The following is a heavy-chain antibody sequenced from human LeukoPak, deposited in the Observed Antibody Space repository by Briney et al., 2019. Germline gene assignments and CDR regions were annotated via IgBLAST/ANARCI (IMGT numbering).Heavy chain of an antibody. CDR3: ARVVTIFGVGRYYYYYYMDV. J-gene: IGHJ6*03. CDR1: SGSISSYY. D-gene: IGHD3-3*01. Sequence: PSETLSLTCTVSSGSISSYYWSWIRQPPGKGLEWIGYIYYSGSTNYNPSLKSRVTISVDTSKNQFSLKLSSVTAADTAVYYCARVVTIFGVGRYYYYYYMDVWGKGTTVTVSS. CDR2: IYYSGST. V-gene: IGHV4-59*01.